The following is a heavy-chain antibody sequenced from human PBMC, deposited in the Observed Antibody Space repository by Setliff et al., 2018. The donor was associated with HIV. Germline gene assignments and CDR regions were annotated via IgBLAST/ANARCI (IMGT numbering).Heavy chain of an antibody. V-gene: IGHV4-39*01. D-gene: IGHD6-13*01. CDR2: IYYTGTP. J-gene: IGHJ6*03. CDR1: GGSISSSSYY. CDR3: ARHSDSSSWPPRGYYHYMDV. Sequence: PSETLSLTCTVSGGSISSSSYYWGWIRQPPGKGLELIGSIYYTGTPYYHPSLESRVTLSVDMSRNQFSLRLTSVTAADTGVYYCARHSDSSSWPPRGYYHYMDVWGKGTTVTVSS.